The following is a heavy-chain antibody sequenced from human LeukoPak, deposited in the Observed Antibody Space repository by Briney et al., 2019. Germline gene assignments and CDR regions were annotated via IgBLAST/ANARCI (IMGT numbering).Heavy chain of an antibody. J-gene: IGHJ4*02. CDR3: THRRVAFGLEY. Sequence: TLPLTCTVSGDSINSGRYYWGWIRQPPGKALEWLAIIYWHDETHYSPSLKSRLTITKDTSKNQVVLTMTNMDPMDTATYYCTHRRVAFGLEYWGQGNLVTVSS. D-gene: IGHD3-3*01. CDR2: IYWHDET. CDR1: GDSINSGRYY. V-gene: IGHV2-5*01.